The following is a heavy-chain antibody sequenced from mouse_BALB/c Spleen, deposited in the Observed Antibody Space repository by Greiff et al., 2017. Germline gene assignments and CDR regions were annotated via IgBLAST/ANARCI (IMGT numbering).Heavy chain of an antibody. D-gene: IGHD2-1*01. V-gene: IGHV5-9-4*01. J-gene: IGHJ4*01. CDR3: ARDRDYGNGAMDY. CDR1: GFTFSSYA. Sequence: DVHLVESGGGLVKPGGSLKLSCAASGFTFSSYAMSWVRQSPEKRLEWVAEISSGGSYTYYPDTVTGRFTISRDNAKNTLYLEMSSLRSEDTAMYYCARDRDYGNGAMDYWGQGTSVTVSS. CDR2: ISSGGSYT.